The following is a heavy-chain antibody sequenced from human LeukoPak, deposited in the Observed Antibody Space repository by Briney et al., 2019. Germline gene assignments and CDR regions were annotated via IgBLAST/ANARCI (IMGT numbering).Heavy chain of an antibody. CDR1: GFTFSSYW. V-gene: IGHV3-74*01. D-gene: IGHD3-3*02. CDR2: INSDGSST. CDR3: ARDWHLNY. J-gene: IGHJ4*02. Sequence: PGGSLRLSCAASGFTFSSYWMDWVRQAPGEGVVWVSRINSDGSSTSYADSVKGRFTISRDNAKNTLYLQMNSLRAEDTAVYYCARDWHLNYWGQGTLVTVSS.